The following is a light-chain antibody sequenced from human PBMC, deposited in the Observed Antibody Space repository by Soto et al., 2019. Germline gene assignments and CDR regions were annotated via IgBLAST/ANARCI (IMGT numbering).Light chain of an antibody. CDR2: KAS. CDR1: QSISGW. Sequence: VHMTQSPSTLSASVGYRVAITFRASQSISGWLAWYQQRPGTAPKLMIYKASTLETGVPSRFSGSGSGTEFTLTINNLQPDDFATYYCQQYAGYSRTFGQGTKVDIK. CDR3: QQYAGYSRT. V-gene: IGKV1-5*03. J-gene: IGKJ1*01.